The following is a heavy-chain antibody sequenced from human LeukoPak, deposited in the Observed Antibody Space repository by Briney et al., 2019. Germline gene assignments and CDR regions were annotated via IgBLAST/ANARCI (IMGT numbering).Heavy chain of an antibody. CDR3: AETPKTGSFDY. CDR1: GFTFSSYA. J-gene: IGHJ4*02. CDR2: INDIGGNT. D-gene: IGHD7-27*01. Sequence: GGSLRLSCAASGFTFSSYAMNWVRQAPGKGLEWLSTINDIGGNTYYADSVKGRFTISRDNTRNTLYLQMNSLRVEDTAVYFCAETPKTGSFDYWGQGTLVTVSS. V-gene: IGHV3-23*01.